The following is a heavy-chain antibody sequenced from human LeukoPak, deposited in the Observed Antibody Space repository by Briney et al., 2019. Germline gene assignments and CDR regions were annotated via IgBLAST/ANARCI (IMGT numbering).Heavy chain of an antibody. CDR1: GFTFSSYA. CDR2: ISYDGSNK. CDR3: ARYESSSRYQGVDY. J-gene: IGHJ4*02. V-gene: IGHV3-30*04. D-gene: IGHD6-13*01. Sequence: GRSLRLSCAASGFTFSSYAMQWVRQAPGKGLEWVAVISYDGSNKYYADSVKGRFTISRDNSKNTLYLQMNSLRAEDTAVYYCARYESSSRYQGVDYWGQGTLVTVSS.